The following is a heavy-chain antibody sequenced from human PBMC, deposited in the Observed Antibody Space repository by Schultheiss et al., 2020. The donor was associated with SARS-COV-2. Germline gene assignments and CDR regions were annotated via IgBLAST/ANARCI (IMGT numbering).Heavy chain of an antibody. J-gene: IGHJ4*02. V-gene: IGHV3-30*04. D-gene: IGHD3-9*01. CDR3: ARDPPDTLTGYSYYFDY. CDR1: GFTFSSYA. Sequence: GGSLRLSCAASGFTFSSYAMHWVRQAPGKGLEWVAVISYDGSNKYYADSVKGRFTISRDNSKNTLYLQMNSLRAEDTAVYYCARDPPDTLTGYSYYFDYWGQGTLVTVSS. CDR2: ISYDGSNK.